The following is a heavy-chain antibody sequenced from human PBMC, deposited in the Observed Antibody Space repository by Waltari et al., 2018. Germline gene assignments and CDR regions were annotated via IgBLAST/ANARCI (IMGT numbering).Heavy chain of an antibody. V-gene: IGHV4-38-2*01. CDR1: GYSISSGYY. J-gene: IGHJ4*02. Sequence: VQLQEPGPGLVKPPETLSLTCAVSGYSISSGYYWCWIRQPPGTGLEWIGSIHQSGSHYYSPPLKRRVTIPVDTSRNQFALKLTSVTAADTAVYYCARLRDSSGYYPDFDYWGQGTLVTVSS. D-gene: IGHD3-22*01. CDR2: IHQSGSH. CDR3: ARLRDSSGYYPDFDY.